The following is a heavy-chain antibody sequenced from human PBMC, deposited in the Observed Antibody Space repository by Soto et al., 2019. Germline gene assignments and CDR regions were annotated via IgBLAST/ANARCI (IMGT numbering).Heavy chain of an antibody. CDR3: ASHGGYGDYFYGGDV. J-gene: IGHJ6*02. CDR1: GGTFSSYA. V-gene: IGHV1-69*06. D-gene: IGHD5-12*01. CDR2: IIPIFGTA. Sequence: SVKVSCKASGGTFSSYAISWVRQAPGQGLEWMGGIIPIFGTANYAQKFQGRVTITADKSTSTAYMELSSLRSEDTAVYYCASHGGYGDYFYGGDVWGRGTTVTVS.